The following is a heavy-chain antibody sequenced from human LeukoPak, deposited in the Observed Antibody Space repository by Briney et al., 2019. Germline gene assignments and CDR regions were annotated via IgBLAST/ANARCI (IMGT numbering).Heavy chain of an antibody. CDR2: IRSKAYRETT. V-gene: IGHV3-49*04. CDR3: ATDFSHRQQWLSFDY. Sequence: GGSLRLSCTGSGFTFGDYAMSWVRQAPGKGLEWVGFIRSKAYRETTEYAASVKGRFTISRDDSRTIAYLQMNSLKTEDTAVYYCATDFSHRQQWLSFDYWGQGTLVTVSS. J-gene: IGHJ4*02. D-gene: IGHD6-19*01. CDR1: GFTFGDYA.